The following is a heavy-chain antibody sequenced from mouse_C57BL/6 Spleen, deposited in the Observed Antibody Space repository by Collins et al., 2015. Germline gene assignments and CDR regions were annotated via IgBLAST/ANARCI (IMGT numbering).Heavy chain of an antibody. V-gene: IGHV8-12*01. D-gene: IGHD2-5*01. J-gene: IGHJ4*01. CDR2: IYWDDDK. Sequence: QVTLKESGPGILQSSQTLSLTCSFSGFSLSTSGMGVSWIRQPSGKGLEWLAHIYWDDDKRYNPSLKSRLTISKDTSRNQVFLKITSVDTADTATYYCARSAPGYSNYVGAMDYWGQGTSVTVSS. CDR3: ARSAPGYSNYVGAMDY. CDR1: GFSLSTSGMG.